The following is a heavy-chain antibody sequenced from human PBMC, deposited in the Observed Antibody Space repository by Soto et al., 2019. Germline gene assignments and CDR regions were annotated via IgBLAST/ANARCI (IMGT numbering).Heavy chain of an antibody. D-gene: IGHD3-22*01. J-gene: IGHJ3*02. V-gene: IGHV4-34*01. CDR1: GGSFSGYY. CDR2: INHSGST. CDR3: ARAHYYDSSGYKLNAFDI. Sequence: QVQLQQWGAGLLKPSETLSLTCAVYGGSFSGYYWSWIRQPPGTGLEWIGEINHSGSTNYNPSLKSRVTISVDTSKNQFSLKLSSVTAADTAVYYCARAHYYDSSGYKLNAFDIWGQGTMVTVSS.